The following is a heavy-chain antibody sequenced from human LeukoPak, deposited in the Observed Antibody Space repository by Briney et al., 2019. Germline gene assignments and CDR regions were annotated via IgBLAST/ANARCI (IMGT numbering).Heavy chain of an antibody. J-gene: IGHJ4*02. D-gene: IGHD2-2*01. Sequence: SETLSLTCTVSGGSISSSSYYWGWIRQPPGKGLEWIGSIYYSGSTYYNPSLKSRVTISVDTSKNQFSLKLSSVTAADTAVCYCARQLGYCSSTSCYADKVDYWGQGTLVTVSS. CDR1: GGSISSSSYY. CDR2: IYYSGST. V-gene: IGHV4-39*01. CDR3: ARQLGYCSSTSCYADKVDY.